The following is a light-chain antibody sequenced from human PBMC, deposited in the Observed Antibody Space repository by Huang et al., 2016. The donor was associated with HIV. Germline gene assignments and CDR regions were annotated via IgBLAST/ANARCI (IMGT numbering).Light chain of an antibody. J-gene: IGKJ1*01. CDR2: LGS. V-gene: IGKV2-28*01. CDR3: MQALQTPWT. CDR1: QSLLHSNGYNY. Sequence: DIVMTQSPLSLSVTPGEPASISCRSSQSLLHSNGYNYLDWYLQKPGQSPQLLCYLGSNQAAVDPERGSGSGSGTDFTLKISRVEAEDVGVYYCMQALQTPWTFGQGTKVEIK.